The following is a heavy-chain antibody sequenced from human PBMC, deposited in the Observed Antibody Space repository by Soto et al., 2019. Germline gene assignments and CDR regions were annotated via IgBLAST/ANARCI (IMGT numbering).Heavy chain of an antibody. D-gene: IGHD3-22*01. V-gene: IGHV3-15*07. Sequence: EVQLEESGGGLIKPGESLTLSCAASDFILSDAWMKWVRQAPGKGLEWVSRIKSKAHGGTTDYAAPLKGRFTILRNDSKNTLYLQMNSLQTEDTAMYYCASYRYSSGLRLYDYWGQGAPVTVSS. CDR3: ASYRYSSGLRLYDY. CDR2: IKSKAHGGTT. J-gene: IGHJ4*02. CDR1: DFILSDAW.